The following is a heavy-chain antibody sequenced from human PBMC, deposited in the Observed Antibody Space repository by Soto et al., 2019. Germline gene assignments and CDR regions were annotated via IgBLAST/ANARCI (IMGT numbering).Heavy chain of an antibody. CDR2: ISAYNGNT. CDR3: ARDSSSWYTHYYYGMDV. Sequence: QVQLVQSGAEVKKPGASVKVSCKASGYTFTSYGISWVRQAPGQGLEWMGWISAYNGNTNYAQKLQGRVTMTTDTSTSTAYMELRSLRSADTAVYYCARDSSSWYTHYYYGMDVWGQGTTVTVSS. D-gene: IGHD6-13*01. J-gene: IGHJ6*02. V-gene: IGHV1-18*01. CDR1: GYTFTSYG.